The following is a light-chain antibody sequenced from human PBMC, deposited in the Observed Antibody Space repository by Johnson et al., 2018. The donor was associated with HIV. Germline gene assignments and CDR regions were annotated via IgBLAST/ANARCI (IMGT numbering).Light chain of an antibody. CDR2: DNN. CDR3: GTWDTSLRTGF. CDR1: SSNIGNNY. V-gene: IGLV1-51*01. Sequence: QSVLTQPPSVSAAPGQKVTISCSGSSSNIGNNYVSWYQQLPGTAPKLLIYDNNRRPSGIPDRFSGSKSGSSATLNITGIQTGYEADYCCGTWDTSLRTGFFGTGTKVTVL. J-gene: IGLJ1*01.